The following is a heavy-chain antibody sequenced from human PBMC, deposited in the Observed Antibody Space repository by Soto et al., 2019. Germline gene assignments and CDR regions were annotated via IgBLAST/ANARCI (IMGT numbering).Heavy chain of an antibody. CDR3: ARVTPGNNLYYFSGLDF. CDR2: ISYEGSNT. CDR1: GFTFDTYG. J-gene: IGHJ6*02. D-gene: IGHD1-1*01. V-gene: IGHV3-30-3*01. Sequence: GGSLRLSCVGSGFTFDTYGIHWVRQAPGKGLQWVALISYEGSNTYYADSVRGRFTISRDNSKNTLYLQMNTLRPEDTGLYYCARVTPGNNLYYFSGLDFWGQGTSVTVSS.